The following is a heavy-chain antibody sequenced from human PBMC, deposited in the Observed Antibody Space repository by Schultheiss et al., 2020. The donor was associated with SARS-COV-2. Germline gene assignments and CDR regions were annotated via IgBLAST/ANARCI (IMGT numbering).Heavy chain of an antibody. D-gene: IGHD5-18*01. CDR1: GGSISSYY. V-gene: IGHV4-4*07. J-gene: IGHJ5*02. CDR3: ARGRDTAMDEINWFDP. CDR2: IYTSGST. Sequence: SETLSLTCTVSGGSISSYYWSWIRQPAGKGLEWIGRIYTSGSTNYNPSLKSRVTISVDTSKNQFSLKLSSVTAADTAVYYCARGRDTAMDEINWFDPWGQGTLVTVSS.